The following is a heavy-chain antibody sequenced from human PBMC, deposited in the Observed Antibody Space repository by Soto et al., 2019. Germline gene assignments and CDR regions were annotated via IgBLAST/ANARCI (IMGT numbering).Heavy chain of an antibody. D-gene: IGHD1-1*01. CDR1: GYSISNGGYY. CDR2: IYYSGST. J-gene: IGHJ3*02. Sequence: QVQLQESGPGLVKPSQTLSLTCTVSGYSISNGGYYWSWIRQRPGEGLEWLGYIYYSGSTYYNPSLKSRPSISVDTSKNQFSLKVNSVTAADTAVYYCARTTGAFDIWGQGTMVTVSS. CDR3: ARTTGAFDI. V-gene: IGHV4-31*03.